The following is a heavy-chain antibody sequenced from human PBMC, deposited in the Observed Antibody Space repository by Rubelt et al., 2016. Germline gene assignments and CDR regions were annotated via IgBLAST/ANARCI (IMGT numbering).Heavy chain of an antibody. CDR3: ARGQRSWVWGSYRSQPRFDP. D-gene: IGHD3-16*02. Sequence: QVQLQQWGAGLLKPSETLSLTCAVYGGSFSGYYWSWIRQPPGKGLEWIGEINHSGSTNYNPSLKIGVTISVDTSKNQFSLKLSSVTAADTAVYYCARGQRSWVWGSYRSQPRFDPWGQGTLVTSPQ. J-gene: IGHJ5*02. V-gene: IGHV4-34*01. CDR2: INHSGST. CDR1: GGSFSGYY.